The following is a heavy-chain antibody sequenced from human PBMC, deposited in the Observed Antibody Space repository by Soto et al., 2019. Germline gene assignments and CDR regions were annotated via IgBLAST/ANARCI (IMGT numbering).Heavy chain of an antibody. D-gene: IGHD2-15*01. Sequence: GGSLRLSCAASGFTFSSYAMSWVRQAPGKGLEWVSAISGSGGSTYYADSVKGRFTISRDNSKNTLYLQMNSLRAEDTAVYYCAKSGTNCSGGSCYHIDFDYWGQGTLVTVSS. CDR3: AKSGTNCSGGSCYHIDFDY. CDR1: GFTFSSYA. CDR2: ISGSGGST. V-gene: IGHV3-23*01. J-gene: IGHJ4*02.